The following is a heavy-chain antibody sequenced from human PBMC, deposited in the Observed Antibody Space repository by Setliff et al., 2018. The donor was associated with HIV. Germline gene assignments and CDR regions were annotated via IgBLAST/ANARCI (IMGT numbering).Heavy chain of an antibody. J-gene: IGHJ4*02. CDR2: IYYSGNT. V-gene: IGHV4-59*08. D-gene: IGHD2-8*01. CDR1: GGSITGYY. CDR3: ARHRDGVTYPLDY. Sequence: PSETLSLTCTVSGGSITGYYWSWIRQPPGKGLEWIGWIYYSGNTRYNPSLKSRVTISIDTSKNRFSLQLTSVTAADTAVYYFARHRDGVTYPLDYWGQGTLVTVSS.